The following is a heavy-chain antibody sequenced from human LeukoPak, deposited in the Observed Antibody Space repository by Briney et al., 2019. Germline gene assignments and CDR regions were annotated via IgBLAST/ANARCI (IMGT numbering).Heavy chain of an antibody. CDR2: IKEDGSGK. CDR3: ARASGRSTSSGYFDY. V-gene: IGHV3-7*05. Sequence: GGSLRLSCAASGFTFSSYWMSRVRQAPGKGLEWVASIKEDGSGKYVDSVKGRFTVSRDNARNSVSLEMNSLRAEDTAVYYCARASGRSTSSGYFDYWGQGSLVTVSS. CDR1: GFTFSSYW. D-gene: IGHD6-6*01. J-gene: IGHJ4*02.